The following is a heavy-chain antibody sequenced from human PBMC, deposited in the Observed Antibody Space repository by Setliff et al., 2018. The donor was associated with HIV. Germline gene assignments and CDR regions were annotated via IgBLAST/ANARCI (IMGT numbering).Heavy chain of an antibody. D-gene: IGHD4-17*01. CDR1: GGSISSGNYY. J-gene: IGHJ6*03. CDR3: ARQREVYGTVYYYYMDV. V-gene: IGHV4-39*01. CDR2: IYYSGNT. Sequence: SETLSLTCTVSGGSISSGNYYWGWIRQPPGKGLEWIVTIYYSGNTYYNPSLKSRVTISMDTSKNRFSLKLSSVTAADTAVYYCARQREVYGTVYYYYMDVWGKGTTVTVSS.